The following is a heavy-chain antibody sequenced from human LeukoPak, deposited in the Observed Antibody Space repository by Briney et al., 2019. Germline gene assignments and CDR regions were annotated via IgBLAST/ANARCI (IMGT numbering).Heavy chain of an antibody. D-gene: IGHD3-22*01. CDR2: ISSSSSYI. CDR3: ARGFEVIADSSGYDY. V-gene: IGHV3-21*01. J-gene: IGHJ4*02. CDR1: GFTFSSYS. Sequence: PGGSLRLSCAASGFTFSSYSMNWVRQAPGKGLEWVSSISSSSSYIYYADSVKGRFTISRDNAKNSLYLQMNSLRAEDTAVYYCARGFEVIADSSGYDYWGQGTLVTVSS.